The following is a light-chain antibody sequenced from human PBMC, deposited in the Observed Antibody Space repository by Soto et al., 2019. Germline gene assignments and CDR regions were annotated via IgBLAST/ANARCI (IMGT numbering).Light chain of an antibody. CDR2: AAS. J-gene: IGKJ1*01. CDR3: QQSYSSPPT. Sequence: DIVMTQSPCPLSLCPGDRVILSCRASQSISNHLNWYQQKPGKAPKLLIFAASSWQSGVPSRFSGSRSGPDFTLTISSLEPEDFATYYCQQSYSSPPTFGQGTKVDIK. V-gene: IGKV1-39*01. CDR1: QSISNH.